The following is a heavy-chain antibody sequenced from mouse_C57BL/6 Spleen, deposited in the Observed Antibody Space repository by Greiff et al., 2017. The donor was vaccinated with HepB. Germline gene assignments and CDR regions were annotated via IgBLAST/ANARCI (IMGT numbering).Heavy chain of an antibody. CDR2: IWSGGST. CDR3: ARNLGKGYFDV. D-gene: IGHD4-1*01. CDR1: GFSLTSYG. Sequence: VQLQQSGPGLVQPSQSLSITCTVSGFSLTSYGVHWVRQSPGKGLEWLGVIWSGGSTDYNAAFISRLSISKDNSKSQVFFKMNSLQADDTAIYYCARNLGKGYFDVWGTGTTVTVSS. J-gene: IGHJ1*03. V-gene: IGHV2-2*01.